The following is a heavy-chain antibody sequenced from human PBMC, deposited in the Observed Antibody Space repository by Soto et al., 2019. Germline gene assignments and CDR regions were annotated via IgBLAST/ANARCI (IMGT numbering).Heavy chain of an antibody. CDR1: GHSVSSNSAA. J-gene: IGHJ6*04. V-gene: IGHV6-1*01. D-gene: IGHD3-10*01. Sequence: SQSLSLTRAISGHSVSSNSAARDLIRHSPSSDLEWLGRTYWRSKWYNDYSVSVKSRITINPHTSKNQFSLQLNSMSPEDTAVYYCARVVHYYVSGSYRYCYNGMDVWGKVTRVTVSS. CDR2: TYWRSKWYN. CDR3: ARVVHYYVSGSYRYCYNGMDV.